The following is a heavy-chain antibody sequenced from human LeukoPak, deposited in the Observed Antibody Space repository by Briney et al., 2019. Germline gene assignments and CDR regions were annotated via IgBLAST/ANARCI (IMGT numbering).Heavy chain of an antibody. CDR1: GGSISSGGYY. V-gene: IGHV4-31*03. Sequence: PSQTLSLTCTVSGGSISSGGYYWSWIRQHPGKGLEWIGYIYYSGSTYYNPSLKSRVTISVDTSKNQFSLKLSSVTAADTAVYYCARVGYYDSSGYYYVIDYWGQGTLVTVSS. CDR3: ARVGYYDSSGYYYVIDY. J-gene: IGHJ4*02. D-gene: IGHD3-22*01. CDR2: IYYSGST.